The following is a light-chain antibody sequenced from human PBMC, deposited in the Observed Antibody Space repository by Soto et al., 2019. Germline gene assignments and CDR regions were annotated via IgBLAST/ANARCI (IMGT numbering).Light chain of an antibody. CDR2: KAS. CDR3: QHYDSYSEA. CDR1: QTISSW. J-gene: IGKJ1*01. Sequence: DIQMTQSPSTLSGSVGDRVIITCRASQTISSWLAGYQQKPGKAPKLLIYKASTLKSGVPSRFSGSGSGPEFTLTISSLQPDDFATYYCQHYDSYSEAFGQGTKVELK. V-gene: IGKV1-5*03.